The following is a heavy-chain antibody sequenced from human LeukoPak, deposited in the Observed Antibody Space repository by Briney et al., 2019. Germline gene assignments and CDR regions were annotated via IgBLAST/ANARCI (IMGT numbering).Heavy chain of an antibody. CDR2: ISSSSSYI. V-gene: IGHV3-21*01. CDR3: ARVPPPYSSGWRSHFDY. J-gene: IGHJ4*02. Sequence: KPGGSLRLSCAASGFTFGSYSMNWVRQAPGKGLEWVSSISSSSSYIYYADSVKGRFTISRDNAKNSLYLQMNSLRAEDTAVYYCARVPPPYSSGWRSHFDYWGQGTLVTVSS. D-gene: IGHD6-19*01. CDR1: GFTFGSYS.